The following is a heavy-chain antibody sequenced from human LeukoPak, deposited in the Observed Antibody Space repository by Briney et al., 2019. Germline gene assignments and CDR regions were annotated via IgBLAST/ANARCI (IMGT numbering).Heavy chain of an antibody. J-gene: IGHJ4*02. CDR2: IRYDGSNK. Sequence: GGSLRLSCAASGFTFSSYAMSWVRQAPGKGLEWVAFIRYDGSNKYYADSVKGRFTISRDNSRNTLYLQMNSLRAEDTAVYCCARHLLWFGELSGGFDYWGQGTLVTVSS. CDR3: ARHLLWFGELSGGFDY. V-gene: IGHV3-33*08. D-gene: IGHD3-10*01. CDR1: GFTFSSYA.